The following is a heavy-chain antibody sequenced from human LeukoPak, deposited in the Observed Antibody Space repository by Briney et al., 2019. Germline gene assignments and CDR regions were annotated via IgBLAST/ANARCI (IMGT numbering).Heavy chain of an antibody. CDR3: ARVYDFWSGYYLYYGMDV. CDR2: IKQDGSEK. D-gene: IGHD3-3*01. CDR1: GFTFSSYW. J-gene: IGHJ6*02. V-gene: IGHV3-7*01. Sequence: PGGSLRLSCAASGFTFSSYWMSWVRQAPGKGLEWVANIKQDGSEKYYEDSVKGRFTISRDNAKNSLYLQMNSLRAEDTAVYYCARVYDFWSGYYLYYGMDVWGQGTTVTVSS.